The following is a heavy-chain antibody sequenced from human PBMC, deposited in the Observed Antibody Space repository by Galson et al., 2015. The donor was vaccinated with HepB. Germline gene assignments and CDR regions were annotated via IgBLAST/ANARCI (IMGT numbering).Heavy chain of an antibody. CDR2: ISVSGGSR. CDR1: GFTFSSLG. D-gene: IGHD1-1*01. CDR3: AKGTTNIDY. J-gene: IGHJ4*02. V-gene: IGHV3-23*01. Sequence: SLRLSCAASGFTFSSLGMTWVRQAPGKGLECVSAISVSGGSRYYADSVKGRFTISRDNSKNMLYLQMNNLRVEDTAVYYCAKGTTNIDYWGQGTLVTVSS.